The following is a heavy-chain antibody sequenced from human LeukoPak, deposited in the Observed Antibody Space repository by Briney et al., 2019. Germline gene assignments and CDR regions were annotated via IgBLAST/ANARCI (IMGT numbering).Heavy chain of an antibody. CDR3: ARGYRITTRLVVIKNWFDP. J-gene: IGHJ5*02. Sequence: PSETLSLTCAVYGGSFSGYYWSWIRQPPGKGLEWIGEINHSGSTNYNPSLKSRVTISVDTSKNQFSLKLSSVTVADTAVYYCARGYRITTRLVVIKNWFDPWGQGTLVTVSS. D-gene: IGHD3-22*01. CDR1: GGSFSGYY. V-gene: IGHV4-34*01. CDR2: INHSGST.